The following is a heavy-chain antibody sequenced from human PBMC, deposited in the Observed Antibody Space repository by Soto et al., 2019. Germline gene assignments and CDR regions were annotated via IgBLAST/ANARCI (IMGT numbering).Heavy chain of an antibody. J-gene: IGHJ6*02. CDR2: ISYDGYLK. Sequence: GGSLRLSCAASGFTFSTYGMQWVRQAPGKGLEWVAVISYDGYLKYYVDAVKGRFTVARDNSKNTLFLEMNSLRVEDTAVYFCAKDFKVSGSHYGTLNYYYGMDVWGQGTKVTVSS. V-gene: IGHV3-30*18. CDR1: GFTFSTYG. CDR3: AKDFKVSGSHYGTLNYYYGMDV. D-gene: IGHD3-10*01.